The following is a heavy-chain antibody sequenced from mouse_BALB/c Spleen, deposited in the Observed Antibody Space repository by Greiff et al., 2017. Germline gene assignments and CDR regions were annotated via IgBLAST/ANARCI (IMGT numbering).Heavy chain of an antibody. CDR2: ISDGGSYT. V-gene: IGHV5-4*02. CDR3: ARGSYWYFDV. J-gene: IGHJ1*01. CDR1: GFTFSDYY. Sequence: DVKLMESGGGLVKPGGSLKLSCAASGFTFSDYYMYWVRQTPEKRLEWVATISDGGSYTYYPDSVKGRFTISRDNAKNNLYLQMSSLKSEDTAMYYCARGSYWYFDVWGAGTTVTVSS.